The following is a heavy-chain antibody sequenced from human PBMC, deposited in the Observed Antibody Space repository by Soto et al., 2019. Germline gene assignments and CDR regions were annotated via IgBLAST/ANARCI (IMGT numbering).Heavy chain of an antibody. Sequence: TSETLSLTCTVSGGSMSSFYWNWFRQPPGRGLEWIGYVHYSGSTNYNPSLKSRVTISVDTSKNQISLNLSSVTAADTAVYYCARSGFYYDMYSSSWYALEFDYWGQGTLVTVSS. D-gene: IGHD6-13*01. J-gene: IGHJ4*02. V-gene: IGHV4-59*01. CDR1: GGSMSSFY. CDR3: ARSGFYYDMYSSSWYALEFDY. CDR2: VHYSGST.